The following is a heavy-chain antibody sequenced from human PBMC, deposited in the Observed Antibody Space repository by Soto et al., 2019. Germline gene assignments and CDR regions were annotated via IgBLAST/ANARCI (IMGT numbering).Heavy chain of an antibody. CDR3: AKTNLGESLQPLNNFDY. V-gene: IGHV3-23*01. Sequence: GGSPRLSCAVSGFTFSSYAMSWVRQAPGKGLEWVSGIGGSGATRYYADSVKGRFTISRDNSKNTLYLQMNSLRAEDTAVYYCAKTNLGESLQPLNNFDYWGQGTLVTVSS. CDR1: GFTFSSYA. J-gene: IGHJ4*02. CDR2: IGGSGATR. D-gene: IGHD3-16*01.